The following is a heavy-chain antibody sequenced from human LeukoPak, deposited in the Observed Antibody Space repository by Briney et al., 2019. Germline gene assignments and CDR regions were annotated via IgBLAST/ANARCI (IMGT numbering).Heavy chain of an antibody. CDR3: AKHYMGSSYNHGLDC. CDR1: GGSISSDNYY. J-gene: IGHJ4*02. V-gene: IGHV4-39*01. D-gene: IGHD3-10*01. Sequence: SETLSLTCTVSGGSISSDNYYWGWIRQPPGKRLEWIGSIYYSGTTYYNPSLKSRVTISVDTSKNQFSLKLSSVTAADTALYYCAKHYMGSSYNHGLDCWGQGTLVTVSS. CDR2: IYYSGTT.